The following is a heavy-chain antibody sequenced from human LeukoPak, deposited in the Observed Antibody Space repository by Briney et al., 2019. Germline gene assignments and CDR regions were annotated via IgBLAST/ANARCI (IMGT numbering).Heavy chain of an antibody. Sequence: ASVKVSCKASGYTFTSYDINWVRQATGQGLEWMGWMNPNSGNTGYAQKFQGRVTMTRNTSISTAYMELSSLRSEDTAVYYCARGDSSTLRDAFDIWGQGTMVTVSS. CDR2: MNPNSGNT. CDR3: ARGDSSTLRDAFDI. V-gene: IGHV1-8*01. D-gene: IGHD6-13*01. CDR1: GYTFTSYD. J-gene: IGHJ3*02.